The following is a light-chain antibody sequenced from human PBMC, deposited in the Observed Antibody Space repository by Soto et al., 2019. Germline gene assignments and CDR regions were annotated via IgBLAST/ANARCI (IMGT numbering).Light chain of an antibody. CDR2: DAS. CDR1: QSVGSY. J-gene: IGKJ1*01. CDR3: QKYNNWPGK. Sequence: IVFVQSPATLSLSPGEMATLSCRASQSVGSYLAWYQHKPGQAPSLLISDASNRATGIPARFSGSGSETDFTLTISSLEPEDSAVYYCQKYNNWPGKFGQGTKVDIK. V-gene: IGKV3-11*01.